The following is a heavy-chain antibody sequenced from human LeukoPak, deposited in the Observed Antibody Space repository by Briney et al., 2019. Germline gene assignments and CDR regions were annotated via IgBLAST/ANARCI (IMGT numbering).Heavy chain of an antibody. J-gene: IGHJ5*02. CDR1: GGSISSSSYY. CDR2: IYYSGST. CDR3: ARARGMAARPRWFDP. Sequence: SETLSLTCTVSGGSISSSSYYWGWIRQPPGKGLEWIGSIYYSGSTYYNPSLKSRVTISVDTSKNQFSLKLSSVTAADTAVYYCARARGMAARPRWFDPWGQGTLVTVSS. D-gene: IGHD6-6*01. V-gene: IGHV4-39*07.